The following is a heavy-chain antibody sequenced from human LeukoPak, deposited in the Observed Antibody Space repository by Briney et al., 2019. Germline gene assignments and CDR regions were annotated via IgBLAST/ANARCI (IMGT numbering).Heavy chain of an antibody. Sequence: SETLSLTCTVSGDSISEYYWSWIRQPPGKGLEWIGYIYYSGSINYNPSLKSRVIISVDTSRNEFSLKLNSVAAADTAVYYCARGGRGYSLEGWGQGTLVTVSS. V-gene: IGHV4-59*01. J-gene: IGHJ4*02. CDR2: IYYSGSI. CDR3: ARGGRGYSLEG. D-gene: IGHD5-18*01. CDR1: GDSISEYY.